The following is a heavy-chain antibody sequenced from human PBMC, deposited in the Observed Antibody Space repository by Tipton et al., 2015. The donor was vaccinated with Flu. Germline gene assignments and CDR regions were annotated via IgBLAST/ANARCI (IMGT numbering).Heavy chain of an antibody. J-gene: IGHJ4*02. V-gene: IGHV3-23*01. Sequence: LRLSCTASGFTFNNYALSWVRQVPGKGLEWISTIGGNDGFTNYAESVKGRFTVSRDNSRNTMDLQMHSLRAKDTASCYWAQDVSRYDMLTGSPLGGRWGPGTVGIVSS. CDR2: IGGNDGFT. CDR1: GFTFNNYA. CDR3: AQDVSRYDMLTGSPLGGR. D-gene: IGHD3-9*01.